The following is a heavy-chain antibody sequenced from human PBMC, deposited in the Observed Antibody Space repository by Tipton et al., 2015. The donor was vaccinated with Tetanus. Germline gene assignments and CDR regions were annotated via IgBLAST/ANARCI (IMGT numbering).Heavy chain of an antibody. CDR2: IFYSGNT. V-gene: IGHV4-59*01. CDR1: GGSISTYY. Sequence: TLSLTCTVSGGSISTYYWSWIRQPPGKGLEWIGYIFYSGNTNYNPSLKTRVTISVDTSKNQFSLKLSSVTAADTAMYYCARDRGLTTGGGIGMDVWGQGTTVTVSS. D-gene: IGHD4-17*01. CDR3: ARDRGLTTGGGIGMDV. J-gene: IGHJ6*02.